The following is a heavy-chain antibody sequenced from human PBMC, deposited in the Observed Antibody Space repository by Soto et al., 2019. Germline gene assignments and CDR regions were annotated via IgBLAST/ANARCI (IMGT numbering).Heavy chain of an antibody. Sequence: PSETLSLTCTVSGASISAHSYYWTWIRQPPGKGLEWIGSSYYSGSTYFNPSLKSRATISVDTSKNQFSPRLTSVTAADTAIYYCKRRYTWNDKYFDPWRPGALVTVS. J-gene: IGHJ5*02. D-gene: IGHD1-1*01. CDR3: KRRYTWNDKYFDP. CDR1: GASISAHSYY. CDR2: SYYSGST. V-gene: IGHV4-39*01.